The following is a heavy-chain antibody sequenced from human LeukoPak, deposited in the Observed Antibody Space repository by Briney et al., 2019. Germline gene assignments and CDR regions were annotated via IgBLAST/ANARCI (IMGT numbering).Heavy chain of an antibody. CDR1: GFTFSSYG. CDR3: AKMDIVATIKPYYYYGMDV. D-gene: IGHD5-12*01. V-gene: IGHV3-30*18. Sequence: GGSLRLSCAASGFTFSSYGMHWVRQAPGKGLEWVAVISYDESNRYYADSVKGRFTISRDNSKNTLYLQMNSLRAEDTAVYYCAKMDIVATIKPYYYYGMDVWGQGTTVTVSS. CDR2: ISYDESNR. J-gene: IGHJ6*02.